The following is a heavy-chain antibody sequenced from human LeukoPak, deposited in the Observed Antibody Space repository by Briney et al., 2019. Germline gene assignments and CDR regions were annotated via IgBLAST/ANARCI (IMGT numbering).Heavy chain of an antibody. CDR3: ASDPDDSSGYYLDY. V-gene: IGHV1-2*02. D-gene: IGHD3-22*01. J-gene: IGHJ4*02. Sequence: AVTVSYKASGDSFTQYYIQWVLQPPGHRQGCVGWIKPNGGGTNDAQKFKRTASMPMDTSISTAYMDLSRLRSDDTAVYYCASDPDDSSGYYLDYWGQGTLVTVSS. CDR2: IKPNGGGT. CDR1: GDSFTQYY.